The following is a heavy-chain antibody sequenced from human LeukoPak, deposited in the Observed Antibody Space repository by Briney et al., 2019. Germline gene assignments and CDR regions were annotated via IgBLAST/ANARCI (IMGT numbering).Heavy chain of an antibody. V-gene: IGHV4-59*12. Sequence: SETLSLTCTVSGGSISSYYWSWIRQPPGKGLEWIGYIYYSGSTNYNPSLKSRVTISVDTSKNQFSLKLSSVTAADTAVYYCARLSMIVRGYYYCYMDVWGKGTTVTVSS. D-gene: IGHD3-22*01. J-gene: IGHJ6*03. CDR3: ARLSMIVRGYYYCYMDV. CDR1: GGSISSYY. CDR2: IYYSGST.